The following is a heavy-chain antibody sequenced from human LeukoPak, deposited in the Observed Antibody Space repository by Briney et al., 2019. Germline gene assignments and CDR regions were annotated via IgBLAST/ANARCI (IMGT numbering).Heavy chain of an antibody. CDR1: GFTFSSYS. V-gene: IGHV3-21*01. CDR3: ARDPITIFGVVNAFDI. Sequence: PGGSLRLSCAASGFTFSSYSMNWVRQAPGKGLEWVSSISSSSSYIYYADSVKGRFTISRDNAKNSLYLQMNSLRAEDTAVYYCARDPITIFGVVNAFDIWGQGTMVTVSS. D-gene: IGHD3-3*01. J-gene: IGHJ3*02. CDR2: ISSSSSYI.